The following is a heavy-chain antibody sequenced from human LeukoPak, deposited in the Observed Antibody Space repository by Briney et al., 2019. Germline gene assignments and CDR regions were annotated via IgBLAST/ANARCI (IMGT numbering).Heavy chain of an antibody. CDR2: IYYSGST. V-gene: IGHV4-39*01. D-gene: IGHD3-10*01. CDR1: GGSISSSSYY. CDR3: ARFSSIPMVRGVIGY. Sequence: SETLSLTCTVSGGSISSSSYYWGWIRQPPGKGLDWIVSIYYSGSTYYNPSLKSRITISVNTSKNQFSLKLSPVTAADTAVYYCARFSSIPMVRGVIGYWGQGTLVTVSS. J-gene: IGHJ4*02.